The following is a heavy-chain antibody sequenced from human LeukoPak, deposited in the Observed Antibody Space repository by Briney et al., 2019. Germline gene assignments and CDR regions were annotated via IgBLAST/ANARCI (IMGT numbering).Heavy chain of an antibody. CDR1: GASISSYY. D-gene: IGHD4-17*01. V-gene: IGHV4-59*01. J-gene: IGHJ6*02. CDR2: IYYSGST. Sequence: SETPSLTCSVSGASISSYYWSWIRQPPGKGLEWIGYIYYSGSTNYNPSLKSRVSISVDTSKNQFSLKLSSVTAADTAVYYCARDRDFGTVPYGMDVWGQGTTVTVSS. CDR3: ARDRDFGTVPYGMDV.